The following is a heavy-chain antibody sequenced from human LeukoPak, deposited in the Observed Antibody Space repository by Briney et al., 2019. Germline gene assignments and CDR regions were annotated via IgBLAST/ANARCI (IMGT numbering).Heavy chain of an antibody. CDR2: TYHSGST. CDR3: ARVRPGTTDFDY. CDR1: GYSISSGYY. D-gene: IGHD1-7*01. J-gene: IGHJ4*02. Sequence: SATLSLTCAVSGYSISSGYYWGWIRQPPGKGPEWIGSTYHSGSTYYNPSLKSRVTISVDTSKNQFSLKLSSVTAADTAVYYCARVRPGTTDFDYWGQGTLVTVSS. V-gene: IGHV4-38-2*01.